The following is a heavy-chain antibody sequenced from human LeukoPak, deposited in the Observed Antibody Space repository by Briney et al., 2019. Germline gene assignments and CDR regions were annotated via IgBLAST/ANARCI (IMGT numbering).Heavy chain of an antibody. Sequence: GASVKVSCKASGYTFTGYYMHWVRQAPGQGLEWMGWINPNSGGTNYAQKFQGRVTMTRDTSISTAYMELSRLRSDDTAVYYCAKDARRSSGWYFFDHWGQGTLVTVSS. CDR3: AKDARRSSGWYFFDH. V-gene: IGHV1-2*02. D-gene: IGHD6-19*01. J-gene: IGHJ4*01. CDR1: GYTFTGYY. CDR2: INPNSGGT.